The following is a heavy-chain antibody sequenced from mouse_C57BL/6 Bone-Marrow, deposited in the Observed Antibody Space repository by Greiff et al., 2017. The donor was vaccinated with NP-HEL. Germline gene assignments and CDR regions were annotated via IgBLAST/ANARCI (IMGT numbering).Heavy chain of an antibody. CDR3: ARGRLRDGYFDV. CDR2: IDPSDSYT. V-gene: IGHV1-50*01. CDR1: GYTFTSYW. Sequence: QVQLQQPGAELVKPGASVKLSCKASGYTFTSYWMQWVKQRPGQGLEWIGEIDPSDSYTNYNQKFKGKATLTVDTSSSTAYMQLSSLTSEDSAVYYCARGRLRDGYFDVWGTGTTVTVSS. J-gene: IGHJ1*03. D-gene: IGHD2-4*01.